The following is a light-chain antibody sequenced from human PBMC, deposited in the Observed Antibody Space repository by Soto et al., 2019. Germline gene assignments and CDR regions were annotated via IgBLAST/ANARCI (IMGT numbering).Light chain of an antibody. CDR2: DAS. CDR1: HSINTR. Sequence: DIQMTQSPSTLSASVGDRVTITCRASHSINTRLAWYQQKPGKAPNLLIFDASGLESGVPSRFSGSGSGTEFTLTINSLQPDDFATYYCQQYNSYPFTFGPGTTVDIK. J-gene: IGKJ3*01. V-gene: IGKV1-5*01. CDR3: QQYNSYPFT.